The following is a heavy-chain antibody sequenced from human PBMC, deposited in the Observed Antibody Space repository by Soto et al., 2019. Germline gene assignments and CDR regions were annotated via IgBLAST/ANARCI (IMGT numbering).Heavy chain of an antibody. CDR2: IYYSGST. CDR3: ARSFLICGGDCSPPGY. V-gene: IGHV4-59*01. Sequence: SETLSLTCTVSGGSISSYYWSWIRQPPGKGLEWIGYIYYSGSTNYNPSLKSRVTISVDTSKNQFSLKLSSVTAADTAVYYCARSFLICGGDCSPPGYWGQGTLVTVSS. D-gene: IGHD2-21*02. CDR1: GGSISSYY. J-gene: IGHJ4*02.